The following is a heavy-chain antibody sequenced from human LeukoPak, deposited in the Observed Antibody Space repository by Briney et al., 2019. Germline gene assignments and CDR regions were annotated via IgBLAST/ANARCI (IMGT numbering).Heavy chain of an antibody. CDR2: IYPGYSDT. CDR3: ASSRVWFGELFS. J-gene: IGHJ4*02. D-gene: IGHD3-10*01. CDR1: GYRLTNNW. Sequence: GESLKISCKVSGYRLTNNWIGWVRQVPGKGLEWMGIIYPGYSDTRYSPSFQGQVTISADKSISTAYLQWSSLKASDTAMYYCASSRVWFGELFSWGQGTLVTVSS. V-gene: IGHV5-51*01.